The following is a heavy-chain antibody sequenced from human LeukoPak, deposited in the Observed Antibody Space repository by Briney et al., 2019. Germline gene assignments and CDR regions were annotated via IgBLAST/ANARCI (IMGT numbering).Heavy chain of an antibody. CDR1: GYSFTRYG. J-gene: IGHJ6*02. CDR3: ARGGRDGMDV. D-gene: IGHD3-10*01. V-gene: IGHV1-18*01. Sequence: ASVKVSCKASGYSFTRYGFTWVRRAPGQGLEWMGWVSAYDGSTNYAQKIRGRVTMTTGASRNTVYMELRSLRFDDTAVYYCARGGRDGMDVWGQGTTVTVSS. CDR2: VSAYDGST.